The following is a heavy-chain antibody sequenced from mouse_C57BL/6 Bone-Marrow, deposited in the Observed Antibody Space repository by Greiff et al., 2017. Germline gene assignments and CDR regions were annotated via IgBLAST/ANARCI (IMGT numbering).Heavy chain of an antibody. CDR3: ANYDYGVGYFDV. J-gene: IGHJ1*03. CDR1: GYTFTSYW. V-gene: IGHV1-55*01. D-gene: IGHD2-4*01. Sequence: QVQLQQPGAELVKPGASVKMSCKASGYTFTSYWITWVKQRPGQGLEWIGDIYPGSGSTNYNEKFKSKATLTVDTSSSTAYMQLSSLTSEDSAVYYCANYDYGVGYFDVWGTGTTVTVSS. CDR2: IYPGSGST.